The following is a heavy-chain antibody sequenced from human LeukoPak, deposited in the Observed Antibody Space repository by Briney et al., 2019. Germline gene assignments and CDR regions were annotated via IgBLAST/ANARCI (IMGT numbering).Heavy chain of an antibody. V-gene: IGHV3-30*18. CDR1: GFTFSSYG. CDR3: AKDLSSGSYYFDY. D-gene: IGHD3-22*01. CDR2: ISYDGSNK. Sequence: PGRSLRLSCAASGFTFSSYGMHWVRQAPGKGLEWVAVISYDGSNKYYADSVKGRFTTSRDNSKNTLYLQMNSLRAEDTAVYYCAKDLSSGSYYFDYWGQGTLVTVSS. J-gene: IGHJ4*02.